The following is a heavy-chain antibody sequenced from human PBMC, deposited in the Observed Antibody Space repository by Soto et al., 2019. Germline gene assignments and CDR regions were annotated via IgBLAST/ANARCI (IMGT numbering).Heavy chain of an antibody. V-gene: IGHV1-24*01. D-gene: IGHD3-22*01. Sequence: ASVKVSCKVSGYTLTELSMHWVRQAPGKGLEWMGGFDPEDGETIYAQKFQGRVTMTEDTSTDTAYMELSSLRSEDTAVYYCATGYYYDSSDKGSYYISGMEGWGQGT. CDR3: ATGYYYDSSDKGSYYISGMEG. J-gene: IGHJ6*01. CDR1: GYTLTELS. CDR2: FDPEDGET.